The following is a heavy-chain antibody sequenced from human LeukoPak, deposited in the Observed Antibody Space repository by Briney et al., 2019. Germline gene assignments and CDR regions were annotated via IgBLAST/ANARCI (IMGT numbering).Heavy chain of an antibody. CDR2: IYSGGDT. CDR3: ARASGYSGYDPFDY. V-gene: IGHV3-53*01. D-gene: IGHD5-12*01. Sequence: GGSLRLSCAASGFTISSNYMSWVRQAPGKGLEWVSVIYSGGDTYYADSVKGRFTISRDNSKNTLYLQMNTLRAEDTAVYYCARASGYSGYDPFDYWGQGTLVTVSS. CDR1: GFTISSNY. J-gene: IGHJ4*02.